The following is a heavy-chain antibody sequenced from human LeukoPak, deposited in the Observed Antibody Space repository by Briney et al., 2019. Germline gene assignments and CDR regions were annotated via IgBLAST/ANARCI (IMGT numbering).Heavy chain of an antibody. J-gene: IGHJ4*02. CDR2: ISSSGSTI. CDR1: GFTFSSYE. V-gene: IGHV3-48*03. Sequence: GGSLRLSCAASGFTFSSYEMNWVRQAPGKGLEWVSYISSSGSTIYYADSVEGRFTISRDNAKNSLYLQMNSLRAEDTAVYYCALTLVGAQPLDYWGQGTLVTVSS. CDR3: ALTLVGAQPLDY. D-gene: IGHD1-26*01.